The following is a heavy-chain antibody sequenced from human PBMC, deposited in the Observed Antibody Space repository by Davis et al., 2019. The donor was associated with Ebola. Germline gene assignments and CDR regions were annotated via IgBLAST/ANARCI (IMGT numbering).Heavy chain of an antibody. J-gene: IGHJ4*02. CDR1: GFIFSNYW. CDR3: AKAPVRFLEWFTTDY. D-gene: IGHD3-3*01. Sequence: GESLKISCAASGFIFSNYWMSWVRQAPGKGLEWVAVISYDGSNKYYADSVKGRFTISRDNSRNTLYLQMISLRAEDTAVYYCAKAPVRFLEWFTTDYWGKGTLVTVSS. CDR2: ISYDGSNK. V-gene: IGHV3-30*18.